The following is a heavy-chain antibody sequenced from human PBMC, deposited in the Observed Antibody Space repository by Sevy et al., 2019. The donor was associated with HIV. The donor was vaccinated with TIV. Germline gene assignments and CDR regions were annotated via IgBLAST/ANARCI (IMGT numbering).Heavy chain of an antibody. Sequence: ASVKVSCKASGGTFSSYAISWVRQAPGQGLEWMGGIIPIFGTANYAQKFQGRVTITADESTSTAYMELSSLRSEDMAVYYCARSPSQAAMAIGYWGQGTLVTVSS. V-gene: IGHV1-69*13. J-gene: IGHJ4*02. CDR2: IIPIFGTA. CDR1: GGTFSSYA. D-gene: IGHD2-2*01. CDR3: ARSPSQAAMAIGY.